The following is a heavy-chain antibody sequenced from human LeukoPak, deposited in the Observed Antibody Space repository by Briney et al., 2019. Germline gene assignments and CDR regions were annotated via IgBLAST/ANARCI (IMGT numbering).Heavy chain of an antibody. CDR3: ARDIGRYSSG. CDR2: IYSGGST. Sequence: PGGSLRLSCAASGFTFSSYSFNWVRQAPGKGLEWVSVIYSGGSTYYADSVKGRFTISRDSSKNTLFLQMNSLRAEDTAVYYCARDIGRYSSGWGQGTLVTVSS. CDR1: GFTFSSYS. V-gene: IGHV3-53*01. J-gene: IGHJ4*02. D-gene: IGHD6-19*01.